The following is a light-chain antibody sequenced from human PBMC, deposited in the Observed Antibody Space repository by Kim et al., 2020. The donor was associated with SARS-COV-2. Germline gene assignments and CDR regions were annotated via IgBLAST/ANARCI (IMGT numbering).Light chain of an antibody. CDR3: LLSYRDPRGV. CDR2: DTS. V-gene: IGLV7-46*01. J-gene: IGLJ3*02. Sequence: AVTPTCGSSTGSVTRDPYPYGFQQKPGHAPRTLIFDTSRRHSWTPARFSGSLFGARAALTLSGAQPEDEADYYCLLSYRDPRGVFGGGTQLTVL. CDR1: TGSVTRDPY.